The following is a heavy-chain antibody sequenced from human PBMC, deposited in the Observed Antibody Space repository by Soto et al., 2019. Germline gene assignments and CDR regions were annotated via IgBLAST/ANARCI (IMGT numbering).Heavy chain of an antibody. Sequence: PGGSLRISCAASGFTFRSYSMNWVRQAPGKGLEWGSSISSSSSYIYYADSGKGRFTISRDNGKNSLYLQKNSLRAEDTAVFYCASSPYYDFWSGYYNGYWGQGPLVTVPS. V-gene: IGHV3-21*01. J-gene: IGHJ4*02. CDR2: ISSSSSYI. D-gene: IGHD3-3*01. CDR3: ASSPYYDFWSGYYNGY. CDR1: GFTFRSYS.